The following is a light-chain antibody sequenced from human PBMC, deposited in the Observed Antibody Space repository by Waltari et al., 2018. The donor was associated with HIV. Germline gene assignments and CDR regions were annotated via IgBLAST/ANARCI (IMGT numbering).Light chain of an antibody. CDR2: GNN. CDR3: YSRDKSDSHSV. CDR1: SLRQTF. Sequence: SSDLAQDPAVSVALGQTVKITCLGDSLRQTFAAWYQQKTGQAPTVVLFGNNNRAPGIPARFSGSRSRNTASLTITGAQAEDEADYYCYSRDKSDSHSVFGTGTKVTVL. V-gene: IGLV3-19*01. J-gene: IGLJ1*01.